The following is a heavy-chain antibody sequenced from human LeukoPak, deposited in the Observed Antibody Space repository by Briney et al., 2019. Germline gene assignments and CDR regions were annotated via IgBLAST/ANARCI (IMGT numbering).Heavy chain of an antibody. CDR2: TYYRSKWYN. CDR1: GDSVSSNSAA. D-gene: IGHD2-15*01. V-gene: IGHV6-1*01. Sequence: SQTLSLTCAISGDSVSSNSAAWNWIRQSPSRGPEWLGRTYYRSKWYNDYAVSVKSRIIINPDTSKNQFSLQLNSVTPEDTAVYYCARGRYCSGGSCYLYYYYYGMDVWGQGTTVTVSS. J-gene: IGHJ6*02. CDR3: ARGRYCSGGSCYLYYYYYGMDV.